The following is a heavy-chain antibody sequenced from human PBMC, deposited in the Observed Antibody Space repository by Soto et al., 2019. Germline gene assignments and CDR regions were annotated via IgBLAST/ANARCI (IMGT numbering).Heavy chain of an antibody. CDR1: GFIFSDYA. J-gene: IGHJ2*01. Sequence: GGSLRLSCVASGFIFSDYAMTWVRQAPGKGLEWVATISASGGNIEYTDSLKGRFTISRDNSKNTLYLQLNGLTADDTAVHYCAKVAGGLGYFDLWGRGTRVTVSS. CDR2: ISASGGNI. D-gene: IGHD3-16*01. CDR3: AKVAGGLGYFDL. V-gene: IGHV3-23*01.